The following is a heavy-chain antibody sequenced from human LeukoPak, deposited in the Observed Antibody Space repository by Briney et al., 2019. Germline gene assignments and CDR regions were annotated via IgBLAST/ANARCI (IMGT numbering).Heavy chain of an antibody. CDR1: GGSISSSSYY. Sequence: SETLSLTCTVSGGSISSSSYYWGWIRQPPGKGLEWIGSIYYSGSTYYNPSLKSRVTISVDTSKNQFSLKLSSVTAADTAVYYCARGQPSYCSSTSCYTREPLGYWGQGTLVTVSS. D-gene: IGHD2-2*02. CDR2: IYYSGST. V-gene: IGHV4-39*07. CDR3: ARGQPSYCSSTSCYTREPLGY. J-gene: IGHJ4*02.